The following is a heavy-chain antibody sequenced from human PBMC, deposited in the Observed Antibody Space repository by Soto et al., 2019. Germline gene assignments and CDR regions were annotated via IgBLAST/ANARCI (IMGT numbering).Heavy chain of an antibody. CDR3: ATDQKNRYDHTAPNYFCYGMDV. CDR1: GYTLTSYY. D-gene: IGHD3-16*01. CDR2: INPTDDSA. Sequence: QVQLVQSGAEVKKPGASAKVSCTASGYTLTSYYMHWVRQAPGQGLEWMGVINPTDDSARYAQKFEGRVTLTSDTSTSTVSMELSSLKSEDTAVYYCATDQKNRYDHTAPNYFCYGMDVWGQGTTVTVSS. V-gene: IGHV1-46*01. J-gene: IGHJ6*02.